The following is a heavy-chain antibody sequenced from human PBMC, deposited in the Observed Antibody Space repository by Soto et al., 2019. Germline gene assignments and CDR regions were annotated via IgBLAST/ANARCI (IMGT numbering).Heavy chain of an antibody. CDR3: VRDLTRCCYRELDF. J-gene: IGHJ4*02. D-gene: IGHD2-2*01. Sequence: GGALRLSCAAPGFTFSSYSMHLVRQAPGKGLGWVAVISYDGSNKYYADSVKGRFTFSRGNSRNTLYLEMNSLRDEDTALYYCVRDLTRCCYRELDFWGQGTLVTVSS. CDR2: ISYDGSNK. V-gene: IGHV3-30-3*01. CDR1: GFTFSSYS.